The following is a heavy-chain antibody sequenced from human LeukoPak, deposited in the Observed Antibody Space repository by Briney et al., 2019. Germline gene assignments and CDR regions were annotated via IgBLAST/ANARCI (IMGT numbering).Heavy chain of an antibody. CDR3: ARGSGCLDY. J-gene: IGHJ4*02. V-gene: IGHV4-34*01. Sequence: SETLSLTCAVYGGSFSGYYWSWIRQPPGKGLEWIGEINHSGSTNYNPSLKSRVTISVDTSKNQFSLKLSSVTAADTAVYYCARGSGCLDYWGQGTLVTVSS. CDR1: GGSFSGYY. D-gene: IGHD6-19*01. CDR2: INHSGST.